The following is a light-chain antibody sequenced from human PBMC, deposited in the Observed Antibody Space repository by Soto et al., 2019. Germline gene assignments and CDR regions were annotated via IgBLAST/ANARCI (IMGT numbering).Light chain of an antibody. V-gene: IGKV3-15*01. Sequence: IVMTQSPATLSVSSGEGATISCRASKSISGNLAWCQQKPGQAPRLVIFDASTRATGIPDRFSGRGSGTDFTLTISSLQSEDSAVYFCQQYNDWPPITFGGGTKVDI. CDR1: KSISGN. J-gene: IGKJ4*01. CDR2: DAS. CDR3: QQYNDWPPIT.